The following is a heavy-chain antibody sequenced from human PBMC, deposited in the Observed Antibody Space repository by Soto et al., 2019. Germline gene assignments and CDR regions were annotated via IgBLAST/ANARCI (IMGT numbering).Heavy chain of an antibody. CDR3: ARDLGDYDYVWGTPNRPY. J-gene: IGHJ4*02. D-gene: IGHD3-16*01. Sequence: GGSLRLSCAASGFTVSSNYMSWVRQAPGKGLEWVSVIYSGGSTYYADSVKGRFTISRDNSKNTLYLQMNSLRAEDTAVYYCARDLGDYDYVWGTPNRPYWGQGTLVTVAS. CDR1: GFTVSSNY. V-gene: IGHV3-66*01. CDR2: IYSGGST.